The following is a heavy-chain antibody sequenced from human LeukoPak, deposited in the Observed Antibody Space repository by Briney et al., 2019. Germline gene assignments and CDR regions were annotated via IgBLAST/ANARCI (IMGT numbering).Heavy chain of an antibody. CDR3: ARKYCSTTSCLFDN. J-gene: IGHJ4*02. V-gene: IGHV3-48*03. CDR2: ISSSGTTI. Sequence: GGSLRLSCAASGFTFSSYETNWVRQAPGKGLQWVSDISSSGTTIYYADSVKGRLTISRDNAKNSLYLQMNSLRAEDTAVYYCARKYCSTTSCLFDNWGQGTLVTVSS. CDR1: GFTFSSYE. D-gene: IGHD2-2*01.